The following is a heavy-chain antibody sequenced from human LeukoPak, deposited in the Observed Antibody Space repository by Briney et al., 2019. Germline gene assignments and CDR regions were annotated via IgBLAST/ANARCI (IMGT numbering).Heavy chain of an antibody. J-gene: IGHJ4*02. V-gene: IGHV3-30-3*01. CDR1: GYIFTGYY. D-gene: IGHD2-2*01. CDR2: ISYDGSNK. Sequence: SCKASGYIFTGYYMHWVRQAPGKGLEWVAVISYDGSNKYYADSVKGRFTISRDNSKNTLYLQMNSLRAEDTAVYYCARSSRDALDYWGQGTLVTVSS. CDR3: ARSSRDALDY.